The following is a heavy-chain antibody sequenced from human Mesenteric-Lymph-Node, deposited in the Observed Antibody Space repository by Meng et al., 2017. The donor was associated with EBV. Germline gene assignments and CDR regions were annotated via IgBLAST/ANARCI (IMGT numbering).Heavy chain of an antibody. Sequence: QLQLKESGPGLVKPSQTLSLTCTVSGTSIGSGGSSWSWIRQPPGKGLEWIGYSIHTGNTFYNPSLQSRVTISLDTSKNQFSLKLSSVTAADTAVYYCARGLRPGENWFDPWGQGALVTVSS. V-gene: IGHV4-30-2*01. CDR2: SIHTGNT. CDR3: ARGLRPGENWFDP. J-gene: IGHJ5*02. D-gene: IGHD4-17*01. CDR1: GTSIGSGGSS.